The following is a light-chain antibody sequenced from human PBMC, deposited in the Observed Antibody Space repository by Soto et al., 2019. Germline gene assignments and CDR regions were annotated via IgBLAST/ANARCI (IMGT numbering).Light chain of an antibody. J-gene: IGKJ4*01. CDR3: QQYYNTPLT. V-gene: IGKV4-1*01. CDR2: WAS. Sequence: DIVMTQSPDSLAVSLGERVTINCKSSQSVLYSSNNKNYLAWHQQKPGQPPKLLIYWASTRESGVPDRFSGSGSGTDFTLTISSLQAEDVAVYYCQQYYNTPLTFGGGTKVDIK. CDR1: QSVLYSSNNKNY.